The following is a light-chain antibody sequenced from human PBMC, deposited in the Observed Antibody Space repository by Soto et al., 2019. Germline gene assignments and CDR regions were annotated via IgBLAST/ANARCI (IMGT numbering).Light chain of an antibody. CDR3: SSYTSSSTNV. Sequence: QSVLTQPASVSGSPGQSIPISCTGTRSDVGGYNFVSWYQQHPGKAPKFMIYDVNNRPSGVSNRFSGSKSGNTASLTISGLQAEDEADYYCSSYTSSSTNVFGTGTKLTVL. CDR1: RSDVGGYNF. J-gene: IGLJ1*01. V-gene: IGLV2-14*01. CDR2: DVN.